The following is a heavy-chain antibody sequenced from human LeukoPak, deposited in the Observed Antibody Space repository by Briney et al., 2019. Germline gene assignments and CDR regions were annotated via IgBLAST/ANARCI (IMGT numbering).Heavy chain of an antibody. CDR2: IYSSGST. D-gene: IGHD3-10*01. CDR1: GGSIRGYY. CDR3: ARVFDSGSQAYFYYMDV. Sequence: SETLSLTCTVSGGSIRGYYWSWIRQPPGKGLEWIGHIYSSGSTNYDPSLKSRVTMSVDTSKNQFSLKVSSVTAADTAVYYCARVFDSGSQAYFYYMDVWGKGTTVTISS. J-gene: IGHJ6*03. V-gene: IGHV4-59*01.